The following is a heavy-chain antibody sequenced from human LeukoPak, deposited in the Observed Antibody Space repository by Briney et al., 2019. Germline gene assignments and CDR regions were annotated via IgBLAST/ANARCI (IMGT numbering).Heavy chain of an antibody. Sequence: GGSLRLSCVVSGLTSSNVWMSWVRQAPGKGLEWVGRIKSKTHGGTTDYAAPVYGRFTVSRDDSKNTLYLQMNSLQTEDTAVYYCTTFSDCTSSICYTNYWGQGALVTVSS. D-gene: IGHD2-2*02. V-gene: IGHV3-15*01. CDR1: GLTSSNVW. CDR2: IKSKTHGGTT. J-gene: IGHJ4*02. CDR3: TTFSDCTSSICYTNY.